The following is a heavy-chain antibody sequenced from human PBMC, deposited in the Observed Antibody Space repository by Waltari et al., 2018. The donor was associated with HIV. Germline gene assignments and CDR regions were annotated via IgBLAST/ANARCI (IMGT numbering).Heavy chain of an antibody. J-gene: IGHJ3*02. CDR2: FAGEEGRT. D-gene: IGHD6-13*01. CDR3: ASPAPVGALEI. Sequence: QVHLVQSGAEMMKPGASVKVSCKVSGYTPTPLSIHWVRQTPGKGLEWMGFFAGEEGRTGYLQKLQGRVTITRDSSTDTFYMQLISLISDDTAVYVCASPAPVGALEIWGQGTMVIVSS. V-gene: IGHV1-24*01. CDR1: GYTPTPLS.